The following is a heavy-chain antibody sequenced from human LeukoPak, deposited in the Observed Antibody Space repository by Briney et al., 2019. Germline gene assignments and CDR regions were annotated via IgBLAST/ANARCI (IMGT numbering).Heavy chain of an antibody. D-gene: IGHD6-13*01. CDR2: INWNGDST. CDR1: GFTFEADG. Sequence: GGSLRLSCAASGFTFEADGMSWVRQAPRKGLEWVSGINWNGDSTGYADSVKGRFTISRDNAKNALYLQMNSLRAEDTALYYCASAAAYYYYQYMDVWGKGTTVIVSS. CDR3: ASAAAYYYYQYMDV. J-gene: IGHJ6*03. V-gene: IGHV3-20*04.